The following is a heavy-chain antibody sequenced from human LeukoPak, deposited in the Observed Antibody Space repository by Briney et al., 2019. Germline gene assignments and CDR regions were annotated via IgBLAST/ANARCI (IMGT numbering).Heavy chain of an antibody. D-gene: IGHD5/OR15-5a*01. J-gene: IGHJ4*02. CDR3: ARNLNIVSTILYY. CDR1: GYTFTGYY. Sequence: GASLKLSCKASGYTFTGYYMHWVRQAPGKGLVWMGWINPNRSSTNNAQSLKGRVTMTRDTSISTAYMELSRLRADDTAVYYCARNLNIVSTILYYWGQGTVVRVSS. CDR2: INPNRSST. V-gene: IGHV1-2*02.